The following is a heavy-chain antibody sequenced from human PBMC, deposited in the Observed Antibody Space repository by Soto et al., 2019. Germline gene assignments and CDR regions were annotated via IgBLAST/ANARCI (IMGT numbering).Heavy chain of an antibody. CDR1: GFTFSSYS. J-gene: IGHJ4*02. CDR3: AKVRYCSGGSCYFDY. Sequence: GGSLRLSCAASGFTFSSYSMNWVRQAPGKGLEWVSYISSSSSTIYYADSVKGRFTISRDNAKNSLYLQMNSLRAEDTAVYYCAKVRYCSGGSCYFDYWGQGTLVTVSS. CDR2: ISSSSSTI. D-gene: IGHD2-15*01. V-gene: IGHV3-48*01.